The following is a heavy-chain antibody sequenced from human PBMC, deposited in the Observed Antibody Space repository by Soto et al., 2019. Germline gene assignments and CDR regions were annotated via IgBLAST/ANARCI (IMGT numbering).Heavy chain of an antibody. J-gene: IGHJ6*02. CDR1: GFTFRNFG. V-gene: IGHV3-33*08. CDR2: MWYEGSNK. Sequence: QVRLVESGGGVVQPGRSLRLSCSASGFTFRNFGVHWVRQAPGTGLEWVALMWYEGSNKYYAESLKGRVSISRDNSKNTLYLEMKSMRFEDTAVYYCARDGDIQGGPPPKNYAMDVWGQGTTVTVSS. CDR3: ARDGDIQGGPPPKNYAMDV. D-gene: IGHD5-12*01.